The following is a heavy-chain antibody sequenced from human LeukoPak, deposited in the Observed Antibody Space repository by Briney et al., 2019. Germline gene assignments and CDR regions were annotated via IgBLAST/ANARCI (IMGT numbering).Heavy chain of an antibody. CDR3: VRDGEGVAISVNYWFDP. CDR2: MNPNNGNT. CDR1: GFTFTSYD. Sequence: SVKVSCQASGFTFTSYDINWVRQASGQGLEWMGWMNPNNGNTGYAQKFQGRVTMTRDTSISTAYMELRGLRSEDTAVYYCVRDGEGVAISVNYWFDPWGQGTLVTVSS. D-gene: IGHD3-10*01. J-gene: IGHJ5*02. V-gene: IGHV1-8*01.